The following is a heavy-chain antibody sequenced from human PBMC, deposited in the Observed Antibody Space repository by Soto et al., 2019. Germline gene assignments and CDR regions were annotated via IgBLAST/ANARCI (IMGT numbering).Heavy chain of an antibody. CDR2: INPANGNT. J-gene: IGHJ4*02. CDR1: GYTFTAYA. V-gene: IGHV1-3*05. D-gene: IGHD3-16*02. Sequence: QVQLAQSGAEERKPGASVKVSCEATGYTFTAYAMHWVRQAPGQRLEWMGWINPANGNTKYSQKFQDRLTITSDTSANTVYMELNSLTSEDTAMYYCTRSAISPYGGLIGPFDYWGQGNLVTVSS. CDR3: TRSAISPYGGLIGPFDY.